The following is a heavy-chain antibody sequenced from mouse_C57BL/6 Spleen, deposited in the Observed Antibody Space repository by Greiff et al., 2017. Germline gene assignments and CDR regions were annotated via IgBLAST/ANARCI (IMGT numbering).Heavy chain of an antibody. CDR1: GYTITDSE. Sequence: QVQLKESGAELVRPGASVTLSCKASGYTITDSEMHWVKQTPVHGLEWIGAIDPETGGTAYNQKLQGKAILTADKSSSTAYMESRSLTYEDSAVYYCTIITTVVASFDYWGQGTTLSVSS. D-gene: IGHD1-1*01. V-gene: IGHV1-15*01. J-gene: IGHJ2*01. CDR3: TIITTVVASFDY. CDR2: IDPETGGT.